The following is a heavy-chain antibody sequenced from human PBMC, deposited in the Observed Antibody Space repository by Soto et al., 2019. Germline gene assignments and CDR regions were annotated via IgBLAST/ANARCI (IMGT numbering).Heavy chain of an antibody. Sequence: QVQLVQSGAEVKKPGASVKVSCKASGYTFTSYDINWVRQATGQGLEWMGWMNPNSGNTGYAQKFQGRVTMTRNTSISTAYMELSSLRSEDTAVYYCSRGNSYYDFWSGYYSNLRFDYWGQGTLVTVSS. CDR1: GYTFTSYD. CDR2: MNPNSGNT. CDR3: SRGNSYYDFWSGYYSNLRFDY. D-gene: IGHD3-3*01. V-gene: IGHV1-8*01. J-gene: IGHJ4*02.